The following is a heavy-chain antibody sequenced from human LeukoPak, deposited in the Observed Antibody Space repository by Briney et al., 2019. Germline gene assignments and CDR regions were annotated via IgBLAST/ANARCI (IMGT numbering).Heavy chain of an antibody. CDR2: INDNGGT. Sequence: PSETLSLTCTVSAGSISPYHWSWIRQSPGKGLEWIGFINDNGGTRYNPSLNSRVTISVDTSKNQFSLKLTSMTAADTAVYYCARHYYCNSVACYALDVWGQGTKVTVST. D-gene: IGHD3-22*01. CDR1: AGSISPYH. CDR3: ARHYYCNSVACYALDV. V-gene: IGHV4-59*08. J-gene: IGHJ3*01.